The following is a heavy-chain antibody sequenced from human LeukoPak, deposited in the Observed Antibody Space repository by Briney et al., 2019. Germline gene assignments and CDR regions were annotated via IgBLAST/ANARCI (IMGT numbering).Heavy chain of an antibody. Sequence: GGSLRLSCAASGFTFSSYGMHWVRQAPGKGLEWVTVISYDGSNKYYADSVKGRFTISRDNAKNSLYLQMNSLRAEDTAVYYCARCGRVRHSSSWYDYWGQGTLVTVSS. CDR2: ISYDGSNK. D-gene: IGHD6-13*01. CDR1: GFTFSSYG. V-gene: IGHV3-30*03. CDR3: ARCGRVRHSSSWYDY. J-gene: IGHJ4*02.